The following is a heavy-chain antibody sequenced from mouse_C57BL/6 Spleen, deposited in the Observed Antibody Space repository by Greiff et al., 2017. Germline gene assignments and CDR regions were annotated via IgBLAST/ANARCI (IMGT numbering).Heavy chain of an antibody. D-gene: IGHD2-4*01. J-gene: IGHJ4*01. CDR2: IRNKANGYTT. V-gene: IGHV7-3*01. Sequence: EVQGVESGGGLVQPGGSLSLSCAASGFTFTDYYMSWVRQPPGKALEWLGFIRNKANGYTTEYSASVKGRFTISRDNSQSILYLQMNALRAEDSATYYCARYWDDYENYAMDYWGQGTSVTVSS. CDR3: ARYWDDYENYAMDY. CDR1: GFTFTDYY.